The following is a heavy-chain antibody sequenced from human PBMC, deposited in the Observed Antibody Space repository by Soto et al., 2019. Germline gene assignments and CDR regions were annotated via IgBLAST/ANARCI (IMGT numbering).Heavy chain of an antibody. V-gene: IGHV4-30-2*01. CDR1: GGSISSGGYS. Sequence: SETLSLTCAVSGGSISSGGYSWSWIRQPPGKGLEWIGYIYHSGSTYYNPSLKSRVTISVDRSKNQFSLKLSSVTAADTAVYYCARVGEYCSGGSCPNCFDPWRQGTLVTVSS. J-gene: IGHJ5*02. CDR2: IYHSGST. D-gene: IGHD2-15*01. CDR3: ARVGEYCSGGSCPNCFDP.